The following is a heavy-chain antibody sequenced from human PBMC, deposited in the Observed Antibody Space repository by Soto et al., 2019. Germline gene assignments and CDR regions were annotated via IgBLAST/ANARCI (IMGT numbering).Heavy chain of an antibody. V-gene: IGHV4-34*01. CDR3: ARVAGSGYLDFDY. J-gene: IGHJ4*02. CDR1: GGSFSGYY. Sequence: SETLSLTCAVYGGSFSGYYWSWIRQPPGKGLEWIGEINHSGSTNYNPSLKSRVTISVDTSKNQFSLKLSSVTAADTAVYYCARVAGSGYLDFDYWGQGTLVTSPQ. D-gene: IGHD3-22*01. CDR2: INHSGST.